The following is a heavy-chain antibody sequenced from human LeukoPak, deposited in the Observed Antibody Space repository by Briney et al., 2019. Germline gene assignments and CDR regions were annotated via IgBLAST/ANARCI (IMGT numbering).Heavy chain of an antibody. Sequence: GGSLRLSCAASGFTFDDYAMHWVRQAPGKGLEWVSSISSSSSYIYYADSVKGRFTISRDNAKNSLYLQMNSLRAEDTAVYYCARGERNWNYKAPDYWGQGTLVTVSS. D-gene: IGHD1-7*01. J-gene: IGHJ4*02. CDR2: ISSSSSYI. CDR1: GFTFDDYA. CDR3: ARGERNWNYKAPDY. V-gene: IGHV3-21*01.